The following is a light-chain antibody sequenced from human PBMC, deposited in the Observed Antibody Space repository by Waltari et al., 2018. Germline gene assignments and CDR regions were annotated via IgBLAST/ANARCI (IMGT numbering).Light chain of an antibody. CDR1: ALPKQS. CDR3: QSADSSDTYVL. J-gene: IGLJ3*02. CDR2: QDR. Sequence: SYELTQPPSVSVSPGQTARITCTGDALPKQSVHWYQQKTGQAPVLVIYQDRERPSGTPERFSGSTSGTTGTLTISGVQAEDEADYYCQSADSSDTYVLFGGGTKVTVL. V-gene: IGLV3-25*03.